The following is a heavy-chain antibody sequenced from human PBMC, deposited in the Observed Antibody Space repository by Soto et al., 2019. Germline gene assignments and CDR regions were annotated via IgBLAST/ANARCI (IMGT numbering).Heavy chain of an antibody. CDR2: MNPNSGNT. Sequence: QVQLVQSGAEVKKPGASVKVSCKASGYTFTSYDINWVRQATGQGLEWMGWMNPNSGNTGYAQKCQGRGTMTRNTYISRDDMELSSLRSEDTAVYYCARRLRIAGAAEGPGLEYYYYCGMDVWGQGTTVTVSS. D-gene: IGHD6-19*01. V-gene: IGHV1-8*01. J-gene: IGHJ6*02. CDR3: ARRLRIAGAAEGPGLEYYYYCGMDV. CDR1: GYTFTSYD.